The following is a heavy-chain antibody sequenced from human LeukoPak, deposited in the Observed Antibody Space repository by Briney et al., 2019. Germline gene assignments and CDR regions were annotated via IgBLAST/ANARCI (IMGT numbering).Heavy chain of an antibody. CDR2: ISSSSSYI. V-gene: IGHV3-21*01. CDR3: ASGPPGDYVWGSYRN. J-gene: IGHJ4*02. CDR1: GFTFSSYS. D-gene: IGHD3-16*02. Sequence: GGSLRPSCAASGFTFSSYSMNWVRQAPGKGLEWVSSISSSSSYIYYADSVKGRFTISRDNAKNSLYLQMNSLRAEDTAVYYCASGPPGDYVWGSYRNWGQGTLVTVSS.